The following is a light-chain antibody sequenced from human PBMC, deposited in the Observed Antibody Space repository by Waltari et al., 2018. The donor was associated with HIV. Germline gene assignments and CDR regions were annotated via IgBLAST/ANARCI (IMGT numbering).Light chain of an antibody. CDR2: EVS. CDR3: TSYTSSGSLVV. CDR1: SSDVGGYNY. J-gene: IGLJ2*01. Sequence: QSALTQPASVSGSPGQSITISCTGTSSDVGGYNYICGYQQHPGKAPQLMIYEVSNRPSGVSNRFSGSKSGNTASLTISGLQAEDEADYYCTSYTSSGSLVVFGGGTKLTVL. V-gene: IGLV2-14*01.